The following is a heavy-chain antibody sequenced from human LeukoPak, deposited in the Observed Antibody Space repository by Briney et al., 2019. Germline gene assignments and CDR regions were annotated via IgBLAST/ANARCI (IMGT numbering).Heavy chain of an antibody. J-gene: IGHJ4*02. CDR1: GYTISSGYY. V-gene: IGHV4-38-2*02. CDR2: IYHSGST. D-gene: IGHD6-6*01. CDR3: ARDRQGRYSSSSGDFDY. Sequence: SETLSLTCTVSGYTISSGYYWGWIRQPPGKGLEWIGSIYHSGSTHYNPSLKSRVTISVDTSKNQFSLKLSSVTAADTAVYYCARDRQGRYSSSSGDFDYWGQGTLVTVSS.